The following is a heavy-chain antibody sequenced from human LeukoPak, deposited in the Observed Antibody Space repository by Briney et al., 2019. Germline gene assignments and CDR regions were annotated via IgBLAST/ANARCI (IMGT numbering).Heavy chain of an antibody. J-gene: IGHJ2*01. CDR2: IYYSGTT. D-gene: IGHD5-18*01. V-gene: IGHV4-59*01. CDR3: AREYSSDWYFDL. CDR1: GGSIGSYS. Sequence: SETLSLTCTVSGGSIGSYSWSWIRQPPGKGLEWIGYIYYSGTTNYNPSLKSRVTISGDTSKNQFSLKLSSVTAADTAVYYCAREYSSDWYFDLWGRGTLVTV.